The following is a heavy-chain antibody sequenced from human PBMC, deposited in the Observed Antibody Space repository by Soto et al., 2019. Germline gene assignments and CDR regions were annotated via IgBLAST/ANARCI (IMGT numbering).Heavy chain of an antibody. V-gene: IGHV1-2*04. CDR2: INPNSGGI. Sequence: SVKVSCKASGYTFTGYYMHWVRQAPGQGLEWMGWINPNSGGINYAQKFQGWVTMTRDTSISTAYMELSRLRSDDTAVYYCARDNDTAGYDYWGQGTLVTVSS. CDR1: GYTFTGYY. D-gene: IGHD3-22*01. J-gene: IGHJ4*02. CDR3: ARDNDTAGYDY.